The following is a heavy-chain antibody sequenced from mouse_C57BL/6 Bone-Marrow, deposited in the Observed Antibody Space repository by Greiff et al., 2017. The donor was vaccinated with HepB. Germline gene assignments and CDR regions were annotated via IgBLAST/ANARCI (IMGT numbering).Heavy chain of an antibody. CDR3: ARSVYYAGY. D-gene: IGHD2-1*01. CDR2: IYPGDGDP. Sequence: VQLQQSGPELVKPGASVKISCKASGYAFSSSWMNWVKQRPGKGLEWIGRIYPGDGDPNYNGKFKGKATLTAAKSSSTAYMQLRSLTSEDSAVYFCARSVYYAGYWGQGTTLTVSS. J-gene: IGHJ2*01. CDR1: GYAFSSSW. V-gene: IGHV1-82*01.